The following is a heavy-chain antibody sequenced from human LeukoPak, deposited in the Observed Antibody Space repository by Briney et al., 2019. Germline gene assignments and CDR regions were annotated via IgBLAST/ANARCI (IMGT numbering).Heavy chain of an antibody. CDR3: TRVYSSGWYDVGEYYFDY. J-gene: IGHJ4*02. CDR2: IYYSGST. Sequence: PSETLSLTCSVSGGSISSYYWIWIRQPPGKVLEWIGYIYYSGSTNYNPSLKSRVTISVDTSKNQFSLKLSSVTAADTAVYYCTRVYSSGWYDVGEYYFDYWGQGSLVTVSS. V-gene: IGHV4-59*08. CDR1: GGSISSYY. D-gene: IGHD6-19*01.